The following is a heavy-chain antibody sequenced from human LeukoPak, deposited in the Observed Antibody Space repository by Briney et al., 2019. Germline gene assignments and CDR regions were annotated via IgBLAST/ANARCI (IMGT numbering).Heavy chain of an antibody. CDR3: ARDHYYDSSGYYDY. V-gene: IGHV4-38-2*02. CDR2: IYHSGST. D-gene: IGHD3-22*01. Sequence: SETLSLTCTVSGYSISSGYYWAWIRQPPGKGLEWIGSIYHSGSTYYNPSLKSRVTISVDTSKNQFSLKLSSVTAADTAVYYCARDHYYDSSGYYDYWGQGTLVTVSS. CDR1: GYSISSGYY. J-gene: IGHJ4*02.